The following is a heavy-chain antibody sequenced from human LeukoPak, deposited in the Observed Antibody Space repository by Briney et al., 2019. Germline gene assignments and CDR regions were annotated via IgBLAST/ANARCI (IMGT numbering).Heavy chain of an antibody. J-gene: IGHJ4*02. Sequence: PGGSLRLSCAGSGFTFSSYAKSWVRQAPGKGLDWVSAISGSGGSTYYADSVKGRFTISSDNYKNTLYLQMNSLRAEDTAVYYCGNVFATMIVVVIRCGLDYWGQGTLVTVSS. D-gene: IGHD3-22*01. CDR1: GFTFSSYA. CDR2: ISGSGGST. V-gene: IGHV3-23*01. CDR3: GNVFATMIVVVIRCGLDY.